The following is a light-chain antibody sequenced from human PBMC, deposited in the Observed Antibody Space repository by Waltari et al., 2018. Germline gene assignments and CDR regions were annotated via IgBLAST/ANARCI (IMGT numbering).Light chain of an antibody. J-gene: IGKJ2*01. CDR2: DAS. CDR3: QQRSNWPPRYT. CDR1: QSASSSY. Sequence: DIVLTQSPATLSLSPGERATLSCRASQSASSSYFAWYQQKPGQAPRLLIYDASNRATGIPARLSGSGSGTDFTLTISSLEPEDFAVYYCQQRSNWPPRYTFGQGTKLEIK. V-gene: IGKV3-11*01.